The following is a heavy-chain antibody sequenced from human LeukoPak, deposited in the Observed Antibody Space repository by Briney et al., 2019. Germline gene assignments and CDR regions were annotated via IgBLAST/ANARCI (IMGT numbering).Heavy chain of an antibody. Sequence: SETLSLTCTVSGGSVSSGSYYWSWIRQPPGKGLEWIGYIYYSGSTNYNPSLKSRVTISVDTSKNQFSLKLSSVTAADTAVYYCATGYSYGRNNAFDIWGQGTMVTVSS. V-gene: IGHV4-61*01. CDR2: IYYSGST. CDR1: GGSVSSGSYY. D-gene: IGHD5-18*01. CDR3: ATGYSYGRNNAFDI. J-gene: IGHJ3*02.